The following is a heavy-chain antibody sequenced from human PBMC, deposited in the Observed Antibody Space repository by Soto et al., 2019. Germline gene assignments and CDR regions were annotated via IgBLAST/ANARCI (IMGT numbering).Heavy chain of an antibody. V-gene: IGHV3-23*01. CDR2: IRETNSDT. J-gene: IGHJ6*02. Sequence: GGSLRLSXAASGFTFSDYAMNWVRQAPGKGLEWVSGIRETNSDTYYTNSVRGRFTMSRDNSKNTIYLQMTSLSAEDTAVYYCAISKAGPGCYYYYSGMDVWGQGTTVTVSS. CDR1: GFTFSDYA. D-gene: IGHD3-9*01. CDR3: AISKAGPGCYYYYSGMDV.